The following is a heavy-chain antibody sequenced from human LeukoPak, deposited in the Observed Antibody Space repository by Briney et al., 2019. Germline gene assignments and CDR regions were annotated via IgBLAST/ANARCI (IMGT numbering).Heavy chain of an antibody. J-gene: IGHJ4*02. V-gene: IGHV5-51*01. CDR1: GYSFTSYW. CDR2: IYPGDSDT. Sequence: GESLKISCKGSGYSFTSYWIGWVRQMPGKGLEWMGIIYPGDSDTRYGPSFQGQVTISVDKSIITAYLQWSSLKASDTAMYYCARPIHCSTTSCSFDYRGQGTLVTVSS. D-gene: IGHD2-2*01. CDR3: ARPIHCSTTSCSFDY.